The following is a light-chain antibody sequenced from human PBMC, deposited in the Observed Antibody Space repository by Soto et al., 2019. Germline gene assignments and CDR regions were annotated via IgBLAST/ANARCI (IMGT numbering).Light chain of an antibody. CDR2: GAS. V-gene: IGKV3-15*01. Sequence: EIGMTLSLATLSLSPGETATLSYTASQNVHSNLASFHQHHGQPARLLLYGASSRATGIPVRFSGSGSATEFTLTISSLQPEDFSVYYCQQYTDWPWGTFGGGTKVDI. CDR3: QQYTDWPWGT. J-gene: IGKJ4*01. CDR1: QNVHSN.